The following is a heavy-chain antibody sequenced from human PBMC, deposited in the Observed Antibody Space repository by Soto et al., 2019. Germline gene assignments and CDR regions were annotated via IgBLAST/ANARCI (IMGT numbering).Heavy chain of an antibody. J-gene: IGHJ4*02. CDR3: AKFCYSGNKGYFDF. V-gene: IGHV3-23*01. CDR2: IAGSSGNT. Sequence: EVQVLESGGDLVQPGGSLRLSCAASGFTFSSYAMNWVRQAPGRGLEWVSLIAGSSGNTYYADSVKGRFTISRDNSKNTVYLQMNSLIAEDTAVYYCAKFCYSGNKGYFDFWGQGTLVTVSS. CDR1: GFTFSSYA. D-gene: IGHD1-26*01.